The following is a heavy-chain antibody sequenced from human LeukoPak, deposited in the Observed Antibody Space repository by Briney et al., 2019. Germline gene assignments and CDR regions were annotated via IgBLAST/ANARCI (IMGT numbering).Heavy chain of an antibody. J-gene: IGHJ4*02. CDR3: ARDVGGSYCFDC. Sequence: ASVKGSCKASGYTFTSFGISWVRQAPGQRLEGRGWISVYNTYYSQKLQGRVTVTADTSTSTAYMELRSLRSDDTAVYYCARDVGGSYCFDCWGQGTLVTVSS. CDR2: ISVYNT. V-gene: IGHV1-18*01. CDR1: GYTFTSFG. D-gene: IGHD1-26*01.